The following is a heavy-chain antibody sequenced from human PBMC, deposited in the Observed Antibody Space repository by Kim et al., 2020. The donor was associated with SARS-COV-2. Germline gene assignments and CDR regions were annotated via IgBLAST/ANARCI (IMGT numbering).Heavy chain of an antibody. V-gene: IGHV4-39*01. J-gene: IGHJ5*02. CDR3: ARQWLYSSSSRNNWFDP. CDR2: IYYSGST. Sequence: SETLSLTCTVSGGSISSSSYYWGWIRQPPGKGLEWIGSIYYSGSTYYNPSLKSRVTISVDTSKNQFSLKLSSVTAADTAVYYCARQWLYSSSSRNNWFDPWGQGTLVTVSS. D-gene: IGHD6-6*01. CDR1: GGSISSSSYY.